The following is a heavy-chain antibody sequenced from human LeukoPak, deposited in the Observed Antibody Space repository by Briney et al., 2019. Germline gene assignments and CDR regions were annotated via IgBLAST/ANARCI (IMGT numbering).Heavy chain of an antibody. D-gene: IGHD6-19*01. Sequence: PGGSLRLSRAASGFTFSSYAMSWVRQAPGKGLEWVSAISLSGGSTYYAESVKGRFTISRDNSKSTLYLQMNRLRADDTAVYYCAKDGQWLLHYNWFDPWGQGALVTVSS. CDR3: AKDGQWLLHYNWFDP. CDR2: ISLSGGST. CDR1: GFTFSSYA. V-gene: IGHV3-23*01. J-gene: IGHJ5*02.